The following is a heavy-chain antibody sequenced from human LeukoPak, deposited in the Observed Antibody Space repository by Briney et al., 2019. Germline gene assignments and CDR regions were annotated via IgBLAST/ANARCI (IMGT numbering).Heavy chain of an antibody. J-gene: IGHJ4*02. V-gene: IGHV4-39*01. CDR1: GGSISSSSYY. CDR3: ARFTIFGVVREYYFDY. D-gene: IGHD3-3*01. CDR2: IYYSGST. Sequence: SETLSLTCTVSGGSISSSSYYWGWIRQPPGKGLEWIGSIYYSGSTYYNPSLKRRVTISVDTSKNQFSLKLSSVTAADTAVYYCARFTIFGVVREYYFDYWGQGTLVTVSS.